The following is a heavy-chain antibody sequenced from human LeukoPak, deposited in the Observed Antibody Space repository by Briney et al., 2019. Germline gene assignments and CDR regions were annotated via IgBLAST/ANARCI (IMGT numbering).Heavy chain of an antibody. V-gene: IGHV3-7*01. CDR3: AKGRKRAITMIVVAALDAFDI. Sequence: SGGSLRLSCAASGFTFSSNWMSWVRQAPGKGLEWVANIKQDGTEKYYVDSVKGRFTISRDNAKDSLYLQMNSLRAEDTAVYYCAKGRKRAITMIVVAALDAFDIWGQGTMVTVSS. D-gene: IGHD3-22*01. J-gene: IGHJ3*02. CDR1: GFTFSSNW. CDR2: IKQDGTEK.